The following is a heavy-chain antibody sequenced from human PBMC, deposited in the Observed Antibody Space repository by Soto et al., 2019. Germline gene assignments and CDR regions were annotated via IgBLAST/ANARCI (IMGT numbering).Heavy chain of an antibody. CDR2: IYWDDDK. CDR1: GFSLSTSGVG. Sequence: GSGPTLVNPTQTLTLTCTFSGFSLSTSGVGVGWIRQPPGKALEWLALIYWDDDKRYSPSLKSRLTITKDTSKNQVVLTMTNMDPLDTSTYYCAHFPGSHRRRCSDPWGQGTLVTVSS. V-gene: IGHV2-5*02. CDR3: AHFPGSHRRRCSDP. J-gene: IGHJ5*02. D-gene: IGHD2-15*01.